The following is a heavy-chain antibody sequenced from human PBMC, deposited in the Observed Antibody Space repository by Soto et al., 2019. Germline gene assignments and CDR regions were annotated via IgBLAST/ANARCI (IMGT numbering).Heavy chain of an antibody. V-gene: IGHV1-69*13. CDR1: GGTFSSYA. J-gene: IGHJ6*02. CDR2: IIPIFGTA. CDR3: ARPLYDIVVVPAGPHCRSGGSCHLHYYYYYGMDV. Sequence: ASVKVSCKASGGTFSSYAISWVRQAPGQGLEWMGGIIPIFGTANYAQKFQGRVTITADESTSTAYMELSSLRSEDTAVYYCARPLYDIVVVPAGPHCRSGGSCHLHYYYYYGMDVWGQGTTVTVSS. D-gene: IGHD2-2*01.